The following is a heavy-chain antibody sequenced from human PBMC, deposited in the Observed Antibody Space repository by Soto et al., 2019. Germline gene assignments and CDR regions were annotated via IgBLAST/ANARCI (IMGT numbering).Heavy chain of an antibody. CDR1: GFTFSSYG. CDR3: AKDDPGEAFDI. CDR2: ISYDGSNK. J-gene: IGHJ3*02. V-gene: IGHV3-30*18. Sequence: QVQLVESGGGVVQPGRSLRLSCAASGFTFSSYGMHWVRQAPGKGLEWVAVISYDGSNKYYADSVKSRFTISRDNSKNTLYLQMNSLRAEDTAVYYCAKDDPGEAFDIWGQGTMVTVSS.